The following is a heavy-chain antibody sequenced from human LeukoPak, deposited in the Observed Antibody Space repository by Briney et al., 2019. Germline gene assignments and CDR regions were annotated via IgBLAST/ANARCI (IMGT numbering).Heavy chain of an antibody. CDR1: GYTFTSYG. CDR2: ISAYNGNT. CDR3: ARVASRAGYRYGPPDY. V-gene: IGHV1-18*01. J-gene: IGHJ4*02. Sequence: ASVKVSCKASGYTFTSYGISWVRQAPGQGLEWMGWISAYNGNTNYAQKLQGRVTMTTDTSTSTAYMELRSLRSDDTAVYYCARVASRAGYRYGPPDYWGQGTLVTVSS. D-gene: IGHD5-18*01.